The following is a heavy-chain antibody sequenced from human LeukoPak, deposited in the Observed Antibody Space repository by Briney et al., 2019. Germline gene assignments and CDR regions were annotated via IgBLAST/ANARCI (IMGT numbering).Heavy chain of an antibody. CDR3: QTYYYDSSGSSSYFDY. CDR2: ISSNGGST. J-gene: IGHJ4*02. Sequence: GGSLRLSCSASGFTFSTYTMHWVRQAPGKGLEYVSAISSNGGSTYYADSVKGRFTISRDNSKNTLYIQMSSLRAEDTAVYYCQTYYYDSSGSSSYFDYWGQGTLVTVSS. V-gene: IGHV3-64D*06. D-gene: IGHD3-22*01. CDR1: GFTFSTYT.